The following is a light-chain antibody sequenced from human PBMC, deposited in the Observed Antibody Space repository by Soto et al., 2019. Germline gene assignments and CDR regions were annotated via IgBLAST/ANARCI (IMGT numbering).Light chain of an antibody. CDR3: ASYRGSSVI. CDR1: SSDIGAYNY. CDR2: EVS. V-gene: IGLV2-14*01. Sequence: QSVLTQPASVSGSPGQSITISCTGTSSDIGAYNYVSWYQQHPGKAPKLMIYEVSNRPSGVSDRFSGSKSGNAASLTISGLQAEDEADYYRASYRGSSVIFGGATKVTVL. J-gene: IGLJ2*01.